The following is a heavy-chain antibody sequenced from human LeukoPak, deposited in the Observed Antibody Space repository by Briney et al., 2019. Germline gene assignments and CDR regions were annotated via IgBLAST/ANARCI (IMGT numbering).Heavy chain of an antibody. D-gene: IGHD3-22*01. CDR1: GGSISSGGYY. CDR2: IYYSGST. V-gene: IGHV4-31*03. CDR3: ARDCFVSYYDSSGHYVGYYYGMDV. Sequence: PSETLSLTCTVSGGSISSGGYYWSWIRQHPGKGLEWIGYIYYSGSTYYNPSLKSRVTISVDTSKNQFSLKLSSVTAADTAVYYCARDCFVSYYDSSGHYVGYYYGMDVWGQGTTVTVSS. J-gene: IGHJ6*02.